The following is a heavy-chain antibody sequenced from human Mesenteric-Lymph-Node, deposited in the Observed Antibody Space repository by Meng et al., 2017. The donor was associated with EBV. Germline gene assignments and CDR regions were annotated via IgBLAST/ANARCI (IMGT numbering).Heavy chain of an antibody. V-gene: IGHV1-2*06. D-gene: IGHD3-10*01. J-gene: IGHJ4*02. CDR3: AREDGSGSYYFLYYFDY. CDR2: INPNSGGT. Sequence: QEQVVQAGAEGKKPGASVKVSCKASGYTFTDYYLHWVRQAPGQGLEWMGRINPNSGGTIYAQKFQDRVTMTRDTSITTAYMELSSLRSDDTAVYFCAREDGSGSYYFLYYFDYWGLGTLVTVSS. CDR1: GYTFTDYY.